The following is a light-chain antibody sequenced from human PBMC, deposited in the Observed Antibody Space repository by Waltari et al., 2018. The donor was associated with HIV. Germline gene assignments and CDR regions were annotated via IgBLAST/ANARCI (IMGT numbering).Light chain of an antibody. CDR1: NSNIGSNT. J-gene: IGLJ2*01. Sequence: QSVLTQPPSASGTPGQRVTIACSGSNSNIGSNTVNWYKQVPGTAPKLLIYNNYERPSGVPDRFSSSKSGSSASLAISGLQSEDDGDYYCAAWDGSLLGVLFGGGTKLTVL. CDR3: AAWDGSLLGVL. CDR2: NNY. V-gene: IGLV1-44*01.